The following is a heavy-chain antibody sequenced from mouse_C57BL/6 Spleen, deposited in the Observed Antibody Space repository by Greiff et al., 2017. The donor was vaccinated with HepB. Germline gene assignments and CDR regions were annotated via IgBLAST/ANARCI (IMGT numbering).Heavy chain of an antibody. CDR1: GYTFTDYN. D-gene: IGHD1-1*01. CDR2: INPNNGGT. CDR3: ARRDYYGSSFWYFDV. Sequence: SGPELVKPGASVKIPCKASGYTFTDYNMDWVKQSHGKSLEWIGDINPNNGGTIYNQKFKGKATLTVDKSSSTAYMELRSLTSEDTAVYYCARRDYYGSSFWYFDVWGTGTTVTVSS. V-gene: IGHV1-18*01. J-gene: IGHJ1*03.